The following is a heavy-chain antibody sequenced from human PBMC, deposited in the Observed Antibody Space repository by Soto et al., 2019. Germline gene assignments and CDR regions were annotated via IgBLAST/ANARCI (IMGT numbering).Heavy chain of an antibody. CDR3: ARDGVPYSSGWYYFDY. V-gene: IGHV1-18*01. Sequence: ASVKVSCKASGYTFTSYGISWVRQAPGQGLEWMGWISAYNGNTNYAQKLQGRVTMTTDTSTSTAYMELRSLRSDDTAVYYCARDGVPYSSGWYYFDYWGQRTLVTVSS. CDR2: ISAYNGNT. J-gene: IGHJ4*02. CDR1: GYTFTSYG. D-gene: IGHD6-19*01.